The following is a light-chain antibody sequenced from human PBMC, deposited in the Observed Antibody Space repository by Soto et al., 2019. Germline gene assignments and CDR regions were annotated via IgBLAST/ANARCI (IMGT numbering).Light chain of an antibody. V-gene: IGKV3-15*01. J-gene: IGKJ1*01. CDR2: GAS. CDR3: QQYTNWPLT. Sequence: EIVMTQSPATLSVSPGERATLSCRASQTVSSNLAWYQQKPGQAPRLLIYGASTRATGLPARFSGSGSGTEFTLTISSLQSEDFAVYYCQQYTNWPLTFGQGTKV. CDR1: QTVSSN.